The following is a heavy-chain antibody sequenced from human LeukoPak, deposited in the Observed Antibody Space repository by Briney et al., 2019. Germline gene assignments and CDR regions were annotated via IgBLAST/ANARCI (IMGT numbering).Heavy chain of an antibody. CDR1: GGSFSGYY. D-gene: IGHD3-10*01. CDR2: INHSGST. J-gene: IGHJ6*01. CDR3: ARGIKHPYHCYGSGRYYIIQYYYCYYRMDV. Sequence: PSETLSLTCTVYGGSFSGYYWSWIRQPPGKGLEWIGEINHSGSTNYNPSLKSRVTISVDTSKNQFSLKLSSVTAADTAVYYCARGIKHPYHCYGSGRYYIIQYYYCYYRMDVWVRGSKV. V-gene: IGHV4-34*01.